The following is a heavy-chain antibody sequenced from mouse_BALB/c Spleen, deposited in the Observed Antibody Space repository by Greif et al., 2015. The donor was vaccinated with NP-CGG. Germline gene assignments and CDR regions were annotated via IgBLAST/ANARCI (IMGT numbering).Heavy chain of an antibody. CDR2: IWRGGST. Sequence: QVQLQQSGPGLVQPSQSLSITCTVSGFSLTSYGVHWVRQSPGKGLEWLGVIWRGGSTDYNAAFMSRLSITKDNSKSQVFFKMNSLQADDTAIYYCAKGSPGYPYAMDYWGQGTSVTVSS. CDR1: GFSLTSYG. V-gene: IGHV2-5*01. J-gene: IGHJ4*01. CDR3: AKGSPGYPYAMDY. D-gene: IGHD3-1*01.